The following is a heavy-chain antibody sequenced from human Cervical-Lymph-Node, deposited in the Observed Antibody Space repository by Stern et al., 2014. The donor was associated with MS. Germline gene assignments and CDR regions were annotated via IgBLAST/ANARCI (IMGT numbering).Heavy chain of an antibody. CDR2: TGAYNGTP. D-gene: IGHD2-15*01. CDR3: ARGLLGSENAFDI. Sequence: QVQLLQPGAEVKKPGASVKVSCKASGYTFTSYGISWVRQAPGPGLEWMGWTGAYNGTPNDAKKLQGRVPMTKNPSTSTAYMELRSLRSDDTAVYYCARGLLGSENAFDIWGQGTMVTVSS. J-gene: IGHJ3*02. CDR1: GYTFTSYG. V-gene: IGHV1-18*01.